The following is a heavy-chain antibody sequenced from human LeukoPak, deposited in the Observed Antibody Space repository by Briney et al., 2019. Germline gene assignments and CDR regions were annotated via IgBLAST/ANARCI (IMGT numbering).Heavy chain of an antibody. D-gene: IGHD6-13*01. Sequence: PGRSLRLSXAASGFTFDDYAMHWVRQAPGKGLEWVSGISWNSGSICYADSVKGRFTISRDNAKNSLYLQMNSLRAEDMALYYCAKDVGYSSSWYYFDYWGQGTLVTVSS. CDR1: GFTFDDYA. J-gene: IGHJ4*02. CDR2: ISWNSGSI. V-gene: IGHV3-9*03. CDR3: AKDVGYSSSWYYFDY.